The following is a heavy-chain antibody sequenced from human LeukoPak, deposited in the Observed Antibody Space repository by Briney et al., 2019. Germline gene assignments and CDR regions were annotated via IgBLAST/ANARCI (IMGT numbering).Heavy chain of an antibody. D-gene: IGHD6-13*01. Sequence: ASVKVSCKASGYTFTGYYMHWVRQAPGQGLEWMGWINPNSGGTNYAQKFQGRVTMTRDTSISTAYMELSRLRSDDTAVYYCARRTESMAAAGSYYYYYYMDVWGKGTTVTISS. J-gene: IGHJ6*03. V-gene: IGHV1-2*02. CDR3: ARRTESMAAAGSYYYYYYMDV. CDR2: INPNSGGT. CDR1: GYTFTGYY.